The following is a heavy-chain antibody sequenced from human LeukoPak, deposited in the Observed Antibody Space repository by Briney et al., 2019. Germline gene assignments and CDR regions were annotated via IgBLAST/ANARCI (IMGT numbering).Heavy chain of an antibody. J-gene: IGHJ4*02. CDR2: MNPNSGNT. V-gene: IGHV1-8*02. D-gene: IGHD3-10*01. CDR3: ARGRATLRITMVRGVINH. CDR1: GGTFSSYA. Sequence: GASVKVSCKASGGTFSSYAINWVRQATGQGLEWMGWMNPNSGNTGYAQKFQGRVTMTRNTSISTAYMELSSLRSEDTAVYYCARGRATLRITMVRGVINHWGQGTLVTVSS.